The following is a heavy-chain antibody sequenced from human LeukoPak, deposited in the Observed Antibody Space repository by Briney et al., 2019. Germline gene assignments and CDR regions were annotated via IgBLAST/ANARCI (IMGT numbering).Heavy chain of an antibody. Sequence: GESLQISCKGSGSSFTSYWIGWVRPMPGKGLEWMGIIYPGDSDTRYSPSFQGQVTISADKSISTAYLQWSSLKASDTAMYYCARHYRYYYDSSGYYPESWGQGTLVTVSS. V-gene: IGHV5-51*01. CDR2: IYPGDSDT. J-gene: IGHJ4*02. CDR1: GSSFTSYW. D-gene: IGHD3-22*01. CDR3: ARHYRYYYDSSGYYPES.